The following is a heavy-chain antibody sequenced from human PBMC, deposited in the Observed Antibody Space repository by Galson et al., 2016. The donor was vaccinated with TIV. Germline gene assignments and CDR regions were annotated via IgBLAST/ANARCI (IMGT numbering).Heavy chain of an antibody. J-gene: IGHJ4*02. D-gene: IGHD1-26*01. CDR1: GFAVSSYE. CDR2: IGRGANFR. Sequence: SLRLSCAASGFAVSSYEMNWVRQAPGKGLEWLSYIGRGANFRDYSDSVKGRFTVSEDNAKDSLYLQMSSLRAEDTGVYYCARDGGHAWEYDCCGQGTLVTVAP. CDR3: ARDGGHAWEYDC. V-gene: IGHV3-48*03.